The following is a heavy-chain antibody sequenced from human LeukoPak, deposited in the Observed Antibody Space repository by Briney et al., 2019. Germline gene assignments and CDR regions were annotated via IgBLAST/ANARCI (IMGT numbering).Heavy chain of an antibody. D-gene: IGHD3-22*01. Sequence: PSETLSLTCTVSGGSISSYYWSWIREPPGKGLEWIGYIYYTGSTKYNPSLKSRVTISVDTSKNQFSLKLSSVTAADTAVYYCARVERVHYYDTSGPFDYWGQGTLVTVSS. CDR3: ARVERVHYYDTSGPFDY. CDR1: GGSISSYY. J-gene: IGHJ4*02. CDR2: IYYTGST. V-gene: IGHV4-59*08.